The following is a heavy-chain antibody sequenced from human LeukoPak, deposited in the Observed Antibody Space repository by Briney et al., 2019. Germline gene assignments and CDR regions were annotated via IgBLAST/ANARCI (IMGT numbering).Heavy chain of an antibody. CDR2: IIPIFGTA. Sequence: ASVKVSCKASGGTFSSYAISWVRQAPGQGLEWMGGIIPIFGTANYAQKFQGRVTITADESTRTAYMELSSLRSEDTAVYYCARGDIVGTTDYRHFDYWGQGTLVTVSS. V-gene: IGHV1-69*13. J-gene: IGHJ4*02. CDR3: ARGDIVGTTDYRHFDY. CDR1: GGTFSSYA. D-gene: IGHD1-26*01.